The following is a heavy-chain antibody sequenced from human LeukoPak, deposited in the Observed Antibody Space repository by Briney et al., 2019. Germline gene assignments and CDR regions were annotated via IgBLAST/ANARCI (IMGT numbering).Heavy chain of an antibody. CDR1: GHTFTSYG. D-gene: IGHD6-19*01. V-gene: IGHV1-18*01. J-gene: IGHJ6*02. Sequence: GASVKVSCKASGHTFTSYGISWVRQAPGQGLEWMGWMSAYNGNTNYAQKLQGRVTMTTDTSTSTAYMELRSLRSDDTAVYYCARPRRLIAVAGTSYYYYGMDVSGQGTTVTVSS. CDR3: ARPRRLIAVAGTSYYYYGMDV. CDR2: MSAYNGNT.